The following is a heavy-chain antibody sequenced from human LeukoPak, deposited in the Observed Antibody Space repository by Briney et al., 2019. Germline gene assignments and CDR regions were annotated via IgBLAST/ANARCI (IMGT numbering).Heavy chain of an antibody. Sequence: SETLSLTCTVSRVSVSSFYWDWIRQPAGKGLEWIGRMYPSGSTNYNPSLKSRVTMSVDTSKNQFSLILTSVTAADTAMYYCAKERGYTDYVRSFDIWGRGTMVTVSS. CDR1: RVSVSSFY. J-gene: IGHJ3*02. CDR3: AKERGYTDYVRSFDI. V-gene: IGHV4-4*07. D-gene: IGHD4-17*01. CDR2: MYPSGST.